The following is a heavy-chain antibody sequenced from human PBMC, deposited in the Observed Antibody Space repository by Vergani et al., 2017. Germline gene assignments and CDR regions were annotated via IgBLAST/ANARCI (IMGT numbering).Heavy chain of an antibody. Sequence: EVQLLESGGGLVQPGGSLRLSCAASGFTFSSYAMSWVRQAPGKGLAWVSAISGSAGRTYSADSVKGRFTISRDNSKNTLYLQMNSLRAEDTAVYYCAKATVAGTRYFDYWGQGTLVTVSS. CDR1: GFTFSSYA. CDR2: ISGSAGRT. V-gene: IGHV3-23*01. D-gene: IGHD6-19*01. CDR3: AKATVAGTRYFDY. J-gene: IGHJ4*02.